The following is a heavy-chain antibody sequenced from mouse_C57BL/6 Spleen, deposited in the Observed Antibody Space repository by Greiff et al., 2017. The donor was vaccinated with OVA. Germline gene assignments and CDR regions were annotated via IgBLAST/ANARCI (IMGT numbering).Heavy chain of an antibody. CDR2: IYPGDGDT. Sequence: VHVKQSGAELVKPGASVKISCKASGYAFSSYWMNWVKQRPGKGLEWIGQIYPGDGDTNYNGKFKGKATLTADKSSSTAYMQLSSLTSEDSAVYFCARQGSSYFDYWGQGTTLTVSA. D-gene: IGHD1-1*01. CDR3: ARQGSSYFDY. J-gene: IGHJ2*01. V-gene: IGHV1-80*01. CDR1: GYAFSSYW.